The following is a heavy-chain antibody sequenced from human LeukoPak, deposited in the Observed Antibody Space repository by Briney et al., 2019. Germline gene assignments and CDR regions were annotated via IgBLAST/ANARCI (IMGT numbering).Heavy chain of an antibody. D-gene: IGHD3-3*01. CDR3: ASDLLWGFDY. CDR1: GFTFSGHA. CDR2: IGNVGRHQ. J-gene: IGHJ4*02. V-gene: IGHV3-30*02. Sequence: PGGSLRLSCAASGFTFSGHAMHWARQPPGGGRGWVAFIGNVGRHQNYSESVAGRFTISRDNSKNTLFLQLNSLRPEDTALHLCASDLLWGFDYSGQGTLVTVSS.